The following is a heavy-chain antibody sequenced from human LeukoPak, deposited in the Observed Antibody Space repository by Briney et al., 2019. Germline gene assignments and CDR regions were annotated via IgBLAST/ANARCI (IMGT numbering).Heavy chain of an antibody. V-gene: IGHV5-51*01. CDR1: GYRFTNYW. D-gene: IGHD3-22*01. CDR2: IYPGDSDT. CDR3: ARLDDSSGYYSDFDY. Sequence: GESLKISCKGSGYRFTNYWIGWVRHMPGKGLEWMGIIYPGDSDTKYSPSFQGQVTISADKSINTASLQWSSLKASDTAMYYCARLDDSSGYYSDFDYWGQGTLVTVSS. J-gene: IGHJ4*02.